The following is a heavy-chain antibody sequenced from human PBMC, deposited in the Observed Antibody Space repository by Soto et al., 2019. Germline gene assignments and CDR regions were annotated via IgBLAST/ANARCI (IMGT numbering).Heavy chain of an antibody. CDR2: IDHSGIT. D-gene: IGHD2-21*01. J-gene: IGHJ5*02. CDR3: ASVVGTFNGCDP. V-gene: IGHV4-34*01. CDR1: GGSFSSHF. Sequence: QVQLQQWGAGLLKPSETLSLTCAVYGGSFSSHFWNWIRQPPGKGLEWIGEIDHSGITNYSPSLKRRVTLSVDTSKNQFSLKLTSVTAADTAIYSCASVVGTFNGCDPWGQGTLVTVSS.